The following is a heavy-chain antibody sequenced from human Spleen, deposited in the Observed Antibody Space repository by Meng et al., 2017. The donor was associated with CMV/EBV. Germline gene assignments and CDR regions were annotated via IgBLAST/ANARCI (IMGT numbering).Heavy chain of an antibody. CDR2: ISSSSNYI. CDR3: AREGQQLIYYYGMDV. V-gene: IGHV3-21*01. Sequence: GGSLRLSCAASGFTLSSYSMNWVRQAPGKGLEWVSSISSSSNYINYADSVKGRFTISRDNARNSVYLQMNSLRAGDTAVYYCAREGQQLIYYYGMDVWGQGTTVTVSS. D-gene: IGHD6-13*01. CDR1: GFTLSSYS. J-gene: IGHJ6*02.